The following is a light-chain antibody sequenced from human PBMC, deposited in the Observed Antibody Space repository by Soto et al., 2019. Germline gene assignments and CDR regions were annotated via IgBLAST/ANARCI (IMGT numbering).Light chain of an antibody. J-gene: IGKJ4*01. CDR1: QSVSSF. CDR3: QQYGSSPPKLT. CDR2: GAS. V-gene: IGKV3-20*01. Sequence: EIVLTQSPGTLSLPPGERATLSCRASQSVSSFLAWYQQKPGQAPRLLIYGASSRATGIPDRFSGSGSGTDFTLTISRLEPEDFAVYYCQQYGSSPPKLTFGGGTKVDI.